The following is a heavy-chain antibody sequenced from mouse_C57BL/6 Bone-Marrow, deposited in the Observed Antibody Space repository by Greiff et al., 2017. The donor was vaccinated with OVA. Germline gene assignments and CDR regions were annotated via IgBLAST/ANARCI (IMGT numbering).Heavy chain of an antibody. J-gene: IGHJ4*01. V-gene: IGHV1-72*01. CDR3: ASPYGSSPYYYAMDY. D-gene: IGHD1-1*01. CDR2: IDPNSGGT. Sequence: QVQLQQPGAELVKPGASVKLSCKASGYTFTSYWMHWVKQRPGRGLEWIGRIDPNSGGTKYTEKFKSKATLTVDKPSSPAYMQLSSLTSEDSAVYYCASPYGSSPYYYAMDYWGQGTSVTVSS. CDR1: GYTFTSYW.